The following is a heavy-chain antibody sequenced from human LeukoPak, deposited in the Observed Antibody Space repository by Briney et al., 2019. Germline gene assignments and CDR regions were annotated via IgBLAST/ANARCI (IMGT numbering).Heavy chain of an antibody. J-gene: IGHJ6*02. CDR3: ARAGYSSGWYPSLLYYYYGMDV. Sequence: SETLSLTCTVSGGSISSSSYYWGWIRQPPGKGLEWIGSIYYSGSTYYNPSLKSRVTISVDTSKNQFSLKLSSVTAADTAVYYCARAGYSSGWYPSLLYYYYGMDVWGQGTTVTVSS. V-gene: IGHV4-39*01. CDR2: IYYSGST. CDR1: GGSISSSSYY. D-gene: IGHD6-19*01.